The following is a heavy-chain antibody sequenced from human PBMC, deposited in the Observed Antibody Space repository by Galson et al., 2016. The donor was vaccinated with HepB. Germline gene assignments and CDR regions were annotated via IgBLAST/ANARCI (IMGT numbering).Heavy chain of an antibody. D-gene: IGHD1-1*01. J-gene: IGHJ3*01. CDR1: GGSISSYY. CDR2: IYHSGNT. Sequence: SETLSLTCSVSGGSISSYYWSWIRQPPGKGLEWIGYIYHSGNTNYNPSLRSRVTISVDTSKNQFSLELSSVTAADTAVYFCARLTSTGTFDAFDVWGQGTMVTVSS. CDR3: ARLTSTGTFDAFDV. V-gene: IGHV4-59*12.